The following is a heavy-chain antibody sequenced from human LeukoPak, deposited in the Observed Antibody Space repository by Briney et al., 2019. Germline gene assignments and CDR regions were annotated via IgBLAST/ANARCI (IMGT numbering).Heavy chain of an antibody. V-gene: IGHV3-23*01. CDR3: AKGAGVVVITAVCFDY. J-gene: IGHJ4*02. D-gene: IGHD3-22*01. CDR1: GFTFSSYA. Sequence: GSLRLSCAASGFTFSSYAMSWVRQAPGKGLEWVSAISGSGGSTYYADSVKGRFTISRDNSKNALYLQMNSLRAEDTAVYYCAKGAGVVVITAVCFDYWGQGTLVTVSS. CDR2: ISGSGGST.